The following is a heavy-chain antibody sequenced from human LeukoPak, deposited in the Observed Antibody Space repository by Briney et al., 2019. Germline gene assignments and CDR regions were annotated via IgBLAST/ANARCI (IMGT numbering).Heavy chain of an antibody. CDR3: ARGLLRYFDWLSTYDAFDV. J-gene: IGHJ3*01. D-gene: IGHD3-9*01. CDR2: INHSGST. Sequence: PSETLSLTCAVYGGSFSGYYWSWIRQPPGKGLEWIGEINHSGSTNYNPPLKSRVTISVDTSKNQFSLKLSSVTAADTAVYYCARGLLRYFDWLSTYDAFDVWGQGTMVTVSS. V-gene: IGHV4-34*01. CDR1: GGSFSGYY.